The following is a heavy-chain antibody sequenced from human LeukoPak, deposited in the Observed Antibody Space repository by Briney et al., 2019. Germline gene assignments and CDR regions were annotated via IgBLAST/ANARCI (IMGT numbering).Heavy chain of an antibody. CDR1: GESISGYY. CDR3: ARDPSCRDPGGCNIRLFDF. V-gene: IGHV4-34*01. J-gene: IGHJ4*02. D-gene: IGHD4-23*01. Sequence: PSETLSLTCGVFGESISGYYWSWLRQPPGKGLEWIGQIHHRGGSHYNPSLRSRVTISVDTSKTHFSLKLPSVTAADTAVYYCARDPSCRDPGGCNIRLFDFWGQGALVTVSS. CDR2: IHHRGGS.